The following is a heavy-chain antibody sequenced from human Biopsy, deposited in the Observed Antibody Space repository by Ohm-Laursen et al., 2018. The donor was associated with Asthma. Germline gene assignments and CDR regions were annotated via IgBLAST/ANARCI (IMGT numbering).Heavy chain of an antibody. CDR2: VFWSGST. Sequence: TLSLTCRVSGGYTGSSDHHWAWIRQAPGKGLEWIGFVFWSGSTHYSRSLERRVSISIDTATNEFSMKLWSVTPADTAVYFCARVASYGDVYFGIDVWSPGTTVSVS. D-gene: IGHD4-17*01. J-gene: IGHJ6*02. V-gene: IGHV4-30-4*01. CDR3: ARVASYGDVYFGIDV. CDR1: GGYTGSSDHH.